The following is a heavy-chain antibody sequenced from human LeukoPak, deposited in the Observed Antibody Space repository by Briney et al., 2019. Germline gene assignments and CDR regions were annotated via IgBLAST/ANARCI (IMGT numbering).Heavy chain of an antibody. CDR3: ARASSSCWFYTAVLAFDC. J-gene: IGHJ4*02. CDR1: GYTFTGYY. CDR2: INPNSGGT. D-gene: IGHD6-19*01. Sequence: ASVKVSCKASGYTFTGYYMHWVRQAPGQGLEWMGWINPNSGGTNYVQKFQGRVTMTRDTSISTAYMELSRLRSDDTAVYYCARASSSCWFYTAVLAFDCWGQGTLVTVSS. V-gene: IGHV1-2*02.